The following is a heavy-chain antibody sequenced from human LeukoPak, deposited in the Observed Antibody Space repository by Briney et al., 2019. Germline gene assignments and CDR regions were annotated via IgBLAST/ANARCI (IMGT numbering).Heavy chain of an antibody. CDR3: ANLYPVGY. V-gene: IGHV3-74*03. D-gene: IGHD1-26*01. CDR2: VDNDGSST. CDR1: GFTFSSYG. J-gene: IGHJ4*02. Sequence: PGGSLRLSCAASGFTFSSYGMHWVRQAPGKGLEWVSRVDNDGSSTTYADSVKGRFTISRDNGKNTLYLQMNSLTVDDTAVYYCANLYPVGYWGQGTLVTVSS.